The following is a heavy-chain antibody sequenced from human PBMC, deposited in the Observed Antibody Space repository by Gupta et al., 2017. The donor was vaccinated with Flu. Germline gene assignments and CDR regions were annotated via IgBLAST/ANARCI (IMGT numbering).Heavy chain of an antibody. CDR2: RYHSVST. V-gene: IGHV4-38-2*01. D-gene: IGHD6-25*01. Sequence: QVQLQESGPGLVKPSATLSLTCVVSGYSISSGYYWGWIRQPPGKGLEWIGSRYHSVSTYYNPSLTSRLTITLYASKNQFSMNLTSVTAADTAVYYCARGMCGYVNGGSDWFAPWGPGVLVTVSS. J-gene: IGHJ5*02. CDR3: ARGMCGYVNGGSDWFAP. CDR1: GYSISSGYY.